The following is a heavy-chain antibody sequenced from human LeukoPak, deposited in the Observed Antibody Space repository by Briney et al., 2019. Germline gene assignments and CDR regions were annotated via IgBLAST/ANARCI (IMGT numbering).Heavy chain of an antibody. V-gene: IGHV3-23*01. CDR2: ISGSGGST. Sequence: GGTLRLSCAASGFTFSSYGMSWVRQAPGKGLEWVSAISGSGGSTYYADSVKGRFTISRDNSKNSLYLQMNNLRAEDTAVYYCARERSSGWYDYWGQGTLVTVSS. J-gene: IGHJ4*02. D-gene: IGHD6-19*01. CDR3: ARERSSGWYDY. CDR1: GFTFSSYG.